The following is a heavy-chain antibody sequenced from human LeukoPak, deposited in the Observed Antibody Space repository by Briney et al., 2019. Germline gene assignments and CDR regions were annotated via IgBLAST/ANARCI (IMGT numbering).Heavy chain of an antibody. J-gene: IGHJ1*01. Sequence: GGSLRLSCAASGFTVITNDMTWVRQAPGKGLEWVSVLYSDGNTKYADSVQGRFTISRDNSKNTLYLEMNSLSPDDTAVYYCARGVEPLAANTLAYWGQNPVVTVSS. CDR2: LYSDGNT. CDR1: GFTVITND. D-gene: IGHD1-14*01. CDR3: ARGVEPLAANTLAY. V-gene: IGHV3-53*01.